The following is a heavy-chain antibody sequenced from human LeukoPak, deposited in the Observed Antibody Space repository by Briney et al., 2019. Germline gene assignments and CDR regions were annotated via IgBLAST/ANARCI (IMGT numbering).Heavy chain of an antibody. J-gene: IGHJ6*02. CDR3: ARDSPRSGYHPFSYYYYGMDV. Sequence: GASVKVSCKASGGTFSSYAISWVRQAPGQGLEWMGGIIPIFGTANYAQKFQGRVTITADESTSTAYMELSSLRSEDTAVYYCARDSPRSGYHPFSYYYYGMDVWGQGTTVTVSS. CDR1: GGTFSSYA. CDR2: IIPIFGTA. D-gene: IGHD3-22*01. V-gene: IGHV1-69*13.